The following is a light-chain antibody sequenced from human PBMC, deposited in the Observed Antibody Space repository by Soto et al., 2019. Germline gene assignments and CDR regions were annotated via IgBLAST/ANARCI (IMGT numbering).Light chain of an antibody. J-gene: IGKJ5*01. CDR2: NAY. CDR3: QQRHMWPIT. V-gene: IGKV3-11*01. Sequence: VLTQSPVTLSLSPGERATLSCRASQSFRGLLAWYQQKPGQAPRLLIYNAYNRATGIPPRFSGSGSGTDFALTISSLEPEDSAVYYCQQRHMWPITFGQGTRLEIK. CDR1: QSFRGL.